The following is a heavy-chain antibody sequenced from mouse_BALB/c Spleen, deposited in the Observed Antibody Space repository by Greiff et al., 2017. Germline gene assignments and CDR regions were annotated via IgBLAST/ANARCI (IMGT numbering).Heavy chain of an antibody. CDR3: AREGLLRGYYYAMDY. CDR2: ISYDGSN. V-gene: IGHV3-6*02. Sequence: EVQLQQSGPGLVKPSQSLSLTCSVTGYSITSGYYWNWIRQFPGNKLEWMGYISYDGSNNYNPSLKNRISITRDTSKNQFFLKLNSVTTEDTATYYCAREGLLRGYYYAMDYWGQGTSVTVSS. J-gene: IGHJ4*01. CDR1: GYSITSGYY. D-gene: IGHD2-3*01.